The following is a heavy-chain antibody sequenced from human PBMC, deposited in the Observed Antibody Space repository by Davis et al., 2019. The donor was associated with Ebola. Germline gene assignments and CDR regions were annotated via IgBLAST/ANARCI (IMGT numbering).Heavy chain of an antibody. CDR3: AKPNYDSSGYYYDYYGMDV. Sequence: AASVKVSCKASGYTFTGYYMHWVRQAPGQGLEWMGRINPNSGGTNYAQKFQGRVTMTRDTSTSTVYMELSSLRSEDTAVYYCAKPNYDSSGYYYDYYGMDVWGKGTTVTVSS. CDR2: INPNSGGT. D-gene: IGHD3-22*01. V-gene: IGHV1-2*06. J-gene: IGHJ6*04. CDR1: GYTFTGYY.